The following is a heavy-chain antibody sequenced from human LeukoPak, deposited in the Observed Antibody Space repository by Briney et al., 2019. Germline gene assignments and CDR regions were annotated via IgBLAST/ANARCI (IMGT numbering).Heavy chain of an antibody. V-gene: IGHV4-4*07. CDR3: ARDAYYYDGSGYYVVDY. Sequence: SETLSLTCTVSGGSIASYYWSWIRQPAGKGLEWIGRIYTSGSTYYNPSLKSRVTMSVDTSKNQFSLKLSSVTDADTAVYYCARDAYYYDGSGYYVVDYWGQGTLVTVSS. J-gene: IGHJ4*02. D-gene: IGHD3-22*01. CDR2: IYTSGST. CDR1: GGSIASYY.